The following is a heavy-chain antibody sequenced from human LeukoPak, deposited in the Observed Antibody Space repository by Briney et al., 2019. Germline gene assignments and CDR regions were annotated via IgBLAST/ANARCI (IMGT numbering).Heavy chain of an antibody. CDR2: IKQDGSEK. CDR3: AGGPQYGGSFAF. D-gene: IGHD1-26*01. V-gene: IGHV3-7*01. CDR1: GFTFSTYW. Sequence: PGGSLRLSCAASGFTFSTYWMSWVRQAPGKGLEWVANIKQDGSEKYYVDSVKGRFTISRDNSKNSVYLQMNSLGADDTALYYCAGGPQYGGSFAFWGQGALVTVSS. J-gene: IGHJ4*02.